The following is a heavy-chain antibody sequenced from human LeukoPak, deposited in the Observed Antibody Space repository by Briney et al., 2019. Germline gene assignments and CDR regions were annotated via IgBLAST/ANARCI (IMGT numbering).Heavy chain of an antibody. CDR3: ARTSGAWKDYFDY. J-gene: IGHJ4*02. D-gene: IGHD1-1*01. CDR2: IYPGDSDT. V-gene: IGHV5-51*01. CDR1: GSSFTSYW. Sequence: KYGASLQISCKGSGSSFTSYWIGWVRQLPGKGLEWMGIIYPGDSDTRYSPSFQGQVTISADKSISTAYLQWSSLKASDIAMYYCARTSGAWKDYFDYWGQGTLVTVSS.